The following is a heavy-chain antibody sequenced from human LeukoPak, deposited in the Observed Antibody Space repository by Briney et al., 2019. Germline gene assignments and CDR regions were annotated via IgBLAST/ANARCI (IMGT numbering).Heavy chain of an antibody. J-gene: IGHJ4*02. D-gene: IGHD3-22*01. CDR3: ARARETHDSSGSKLDY. CDR1: GYTFTGYY. Sequence: ASVKVSCKASGYTFTGYYMHWVRQAPGQGLEWMGWINPNSGGTNYAQKFQGRVTMTRDTSISTAYMELSRLRSDDTAVYYCARARETHDSSGSKLDYWGQGTLVTVSS. V-gene: IGHV1-2*02. CDR2: INPNSGGT.